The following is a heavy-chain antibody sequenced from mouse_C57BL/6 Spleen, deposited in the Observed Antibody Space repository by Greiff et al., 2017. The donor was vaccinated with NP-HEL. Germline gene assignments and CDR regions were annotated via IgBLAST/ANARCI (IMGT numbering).Heavy chain of an antibody. Sequence: VQLQQPGAELVKPGASVKLSCKASGYTFTSYWMQWVKQRPGQGLEWIGEIDPSDSYTNYNQKFKGKATLTVDTSSSTAYMQLSSLTSEDSAVYYCAREEVGYWGPGTTLTVSS. CDR2: IDPSDSYT. CDR3: AREEVGY. J-gene: IGHJ2*01. CDR1: GYTFTSYW. V-gene: IGHV1-50*01. D-gene: IGHD1-1*01.